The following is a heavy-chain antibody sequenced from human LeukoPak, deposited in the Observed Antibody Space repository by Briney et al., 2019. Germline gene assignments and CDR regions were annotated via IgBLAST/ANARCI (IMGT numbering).Heavy chain of an antibody. V-gene: IGHV4-59*12. CDR2: IYYSGST. Sequence: SETLSLTCTVSGGSISSYYWSWIRQPPGKGLEWIGYIYYSGSTNYNPSLKSRVTISVDTSRNQFSLKLSSVTAADTAVYYCARLFLNYYYYYMDVWGKGTTVTISS. CDR3: ARLFLNYYYYYMDV. CDR1: GGSISSYY. D-gene: IGHD2/OR15-2a*01. J-gene: IGHJ6*03.